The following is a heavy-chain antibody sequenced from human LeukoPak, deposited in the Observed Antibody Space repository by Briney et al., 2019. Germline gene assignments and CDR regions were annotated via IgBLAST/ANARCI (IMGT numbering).Heavy chain of an antibody. D-gene: IGHD5-12*01. V-gene: IGHV3-21*01. CDR3: ARGPSGYHNT. J-gene: IGHJ4*02. CDR1: GFTFSSYS. Sequence: GGSLRLSCAASGFTFSSYSMNWVRQAPGKGLEWVSSISSSSSYIYYADSVKGRFTISRDNSKDTLYLQMNSLRAEDTAVYYCARGPSGYHNTGGQGTLVAVSS. CDR2: ISSSSSYI.